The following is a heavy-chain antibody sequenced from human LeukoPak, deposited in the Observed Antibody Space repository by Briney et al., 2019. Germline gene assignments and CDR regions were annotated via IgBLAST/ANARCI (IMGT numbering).Heavy chain of an antibody. J-gene: IGHJ3*02. D-gene: IGHD2-15*01. CDR3: TGGRLYCSGGSCEKANDAFDI. CDR1: GFTFSSYS. Sequence: GGSLRLSCAASGFTFSSYSMNWVRQAPWKGLESVSSISSSSSSIYYADSVKGRFTISRDNAKNSLYLQMNSLRAEDTAVYYCTGGRLYCSGGSCEKANDAFDIWGQGTMVTVSS. V-gene: IGHV3-21*01. CDR2: ISSSSSSI.